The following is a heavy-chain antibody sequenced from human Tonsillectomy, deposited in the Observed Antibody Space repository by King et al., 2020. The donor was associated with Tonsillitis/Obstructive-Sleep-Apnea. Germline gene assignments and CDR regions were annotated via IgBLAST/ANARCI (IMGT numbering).Heavy chain of an antibody. CDR3: ARVCLGYTKKDHYYYMDV. CDR2: IYSGGST. CDR1: GFTVSSKY. V-gene: IGHV3-53*01. J-gene: IGHJ6*03. Sequence: VQLVESGGGLIQPGGSLRLSCAASGFTVSSKYMSWVRQAPGKGLEWVSVIYSGGSTYYADSVKGRFTISRDNSKNTLYLQMKSLRAEDTAVYYCARVCLGYTKKDHYYYMDVWGKGTTVTVTS. D-gene: IGHD3-10*02.